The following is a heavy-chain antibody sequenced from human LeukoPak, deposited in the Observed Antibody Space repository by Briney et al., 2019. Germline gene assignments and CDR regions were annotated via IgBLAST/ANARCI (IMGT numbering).Heavy chain of an antibody. D-gene: IGHD3-10*01. V-gene: IGHV1-2*02. CDR2: INPNSGGT. Sequence: ASVKVSCKASGYTFTGYYMHWVRQAPGQGLEWMGWINPNSGGTNYAQKFQGRATMTRDTSISTAYMELSRLRSDDTAVYYCARARAYGSGNWFDPWGQGTLVTVSS. J-gene: IGHJ5*02. CDR3: ARARAYGSGNWFDP. CDR1: GYTFTGYY.